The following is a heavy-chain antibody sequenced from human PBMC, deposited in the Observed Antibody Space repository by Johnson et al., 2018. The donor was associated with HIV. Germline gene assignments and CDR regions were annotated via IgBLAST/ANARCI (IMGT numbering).Heavy chain of an antibody. D-gene: IGHD1-26*01. J-gene: IGHJ3*02. CDR3: AKGHWELLGGGDAFDI. CDR2: ISWNSGSV. Sequence: VQAVESGGGLVQPGRSLRLSCAASGFIFDDYAMHWVRQAPGKGLEWVSGISWNSGSVAYADSVKGRFTISRDNAKKSLYLQMNSLRAEDTALYYCAKGHWELLGGGDAFDIWGQGTMVTVSS. V-gene: IGHV3-9*01. CDR1: GFIFDDYA.